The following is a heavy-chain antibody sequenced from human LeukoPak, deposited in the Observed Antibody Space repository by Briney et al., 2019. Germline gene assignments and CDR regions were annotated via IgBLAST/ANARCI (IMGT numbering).Heavy chain of an antibody. D-gene: IGHD1-26*01. J-gene: IGHJ4*02. CDR3: AKDIGYSGSYLAIDY. V-gene: IGHV3-9*03. CDR1: GFTFDDYA. CDR2: ISWNSGSI. Sequence: GGSLRLSCAASGFTFDDYAMHWVRQAPGKGLEWVSGISWNSGSIGYADSVKGRFTISRDNAKNSLYLQMNSLRAEDMALYYCAKDIGYSGSYLAIDYWGQGTLVTVSS.